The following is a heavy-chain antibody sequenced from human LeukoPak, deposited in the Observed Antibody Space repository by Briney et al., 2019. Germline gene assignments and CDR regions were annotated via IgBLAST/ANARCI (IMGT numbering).Heavy chain of an antibody. CDR3: AKDAFRGYSYGWHFDY. CDR2: IRYDGSNK. Sequence: GGSLRLSCAASGFTFSSYGMHWVRQAPGKGREWVAFIRYDGSNKYYADSVKGRFTISRDNSKNTLYLQMNSLRAEDTAVYYCAKDAFRGYSYGWHFDYWGQGTLVTVSS. J-gene: IGHJ4*02. CDR1: GFTFSSYG. D-gene: IGHD5-18*01. V-gene: IGHV3-30*02.